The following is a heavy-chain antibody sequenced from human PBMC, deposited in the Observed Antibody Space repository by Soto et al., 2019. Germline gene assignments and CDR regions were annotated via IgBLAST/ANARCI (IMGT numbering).Heavy chain of an antibody. CDR2: INAGNGNT. CDR3: ARDKGVLLWFGELGYYYMDV. CDR1: GYTFTSYA. V-gene: IGHV1-3*01. J-gene: IGHJ6*03. D-gene: IGHD3-10*01. Sequence: QVQLVQSGAEVKKPGASVKVSCKASGYTFTSYAMHWVRQAPGQRLEWMGWINAGNGNTKYSQKFQGRVTITRDTSASTAYMELSSLRSEDTAVYYCARDKGVLLWFGELGYYYMDVWGKGTTVTVSS.